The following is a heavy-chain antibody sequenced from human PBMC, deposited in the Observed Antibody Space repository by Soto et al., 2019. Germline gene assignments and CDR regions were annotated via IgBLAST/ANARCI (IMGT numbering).Heavy chain of an antibody. J-gene: IGHJ4*02. CDR1: GGSISNYY. D-gene: IGHD3-3*01. CDR2: IHYSGNT. CDR3: ARGQYDFWRGYFATIDY. V-gene: IGHV4-59*08. Sequence: SETLSLTCTVSGGSISNYYWSWIRQPPGKGLEWIGYIHYSGNTKYNPSLKSRVTISADTSKNQFPLKLSSVTAADTAVYYCARGQYDFWRGYFATIDYWGQAALVTVSS.